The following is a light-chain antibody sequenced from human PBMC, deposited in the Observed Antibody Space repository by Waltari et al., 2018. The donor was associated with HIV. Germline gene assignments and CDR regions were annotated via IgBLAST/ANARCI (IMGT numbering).Light chain of an antibody. V-gene: IGLV2-14*03. J-gene: IGLJ3*02. CDR3: TSFTTTTAWV. Sequence: QSALTQPASVSGSLGQSITFSCTGTSSDIGGYDYVSWYRQHPGEAPKIIIYDVTNRPSWISDRFSGSKSGDTASLTIAGLQAEDEADYYCTSFTTTTAWVFGGGTKLTVL. CDR1: SSDIGGYDY. CDR2: DVT.